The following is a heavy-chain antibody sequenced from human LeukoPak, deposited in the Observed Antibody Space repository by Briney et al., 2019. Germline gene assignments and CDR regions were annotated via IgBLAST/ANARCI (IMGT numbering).Heavy chain of an antibody. CDR3: ATDSPTMPGGY. Sequence: ASVKVSCKASGYTFTDYYMHWVQQAPGKGREWMGRVDPEDGETVYAEKFQGRVTITADTSTDTAYMELSSLRSEDTAVYYCATDSPTMPGGYWGQGTLVTVSS. V-gene: IGHV1-69-2*01. CDR1: GYTFTDYY. D-gene: IGHD1-26*01. CDR2: VDPEDGET. J-gene: IGHJ4*02.